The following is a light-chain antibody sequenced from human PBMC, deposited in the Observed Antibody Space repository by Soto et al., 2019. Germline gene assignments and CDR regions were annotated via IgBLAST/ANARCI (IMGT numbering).Light chain of an antibody. Sequence: EIVLTQSPGTLSLSPGERATLSCRASQSVSDSYLAWYQQQPGQAPRLLIYASSRATGIPDRFSGSGSGTDFTPTISRLEPEVFAVYYCQHYGTSALFGPGTKVDIK. CDR3: QHYGTSAL. J-gene: IGKJ3*01. V-gene: IGKV3-20*01. CDR1: QSVSDSY. CDR2: AS.